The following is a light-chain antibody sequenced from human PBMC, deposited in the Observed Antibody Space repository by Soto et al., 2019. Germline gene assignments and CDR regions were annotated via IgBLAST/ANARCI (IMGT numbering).Light chain of an antibody. Sequence: DIQMSQSPSTLSASVGDRVTITCRASQSISSWLAWYQQKPGKAPKILIYKASSLQSGVPSRFSGSGPGTDFTLTISSLQPEDFATYYCQQSYGNRRTFGGGTKVDIK. CDR2: KAS. CDR1: QSISSW. J-gene: IGKJ4*02. CDR3: QQSYGNRRT. V-gene: IGKV1-5*03.